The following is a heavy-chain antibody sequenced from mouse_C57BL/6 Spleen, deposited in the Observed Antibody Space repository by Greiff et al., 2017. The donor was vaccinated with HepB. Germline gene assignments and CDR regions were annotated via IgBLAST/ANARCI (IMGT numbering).Heavy chain of an antibody. CDR2: IFPGSGST. D-gene: IGHD1-1*01. Sequence: VQLQQSGPELVKPGASVKISCKASGYTFTDYYINWVKQRPGQGLEWIGWIFPGSGSTYYNEKFKGKATLTVDKSSSTAYMLLSSLTSEDSAVYFCARSPRDYYGSPYWYFDVWGTGTTVTVSS. V-gene: IGHV1-75*01. J-gene: IGHJ1*03. CDR1: GYTFTDYY. CDR3: ARSPRDYYGSPYWYFDV.